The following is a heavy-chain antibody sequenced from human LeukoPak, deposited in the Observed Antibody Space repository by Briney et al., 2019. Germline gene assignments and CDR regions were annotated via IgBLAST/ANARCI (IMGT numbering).Heavy chain of an antibody. CDR2: ISGRGDRS. D-gene: IGHD2-21*01. V-gene: IGHV3-23*01. J-gene: IGHJ4*03. CDR1: GFTFSSYD. CDR3: VKDMWRGYFDY. Sequence: GGSLRLSCAASGFTFSSYDMTWVRQAPGKGLEWVSSISGRGDRSFYADSVKGRFTISRDSSKNTLLLQLNSVRAEDTAIYDCVKDMWRGYFDYWCQQALVTVSS.